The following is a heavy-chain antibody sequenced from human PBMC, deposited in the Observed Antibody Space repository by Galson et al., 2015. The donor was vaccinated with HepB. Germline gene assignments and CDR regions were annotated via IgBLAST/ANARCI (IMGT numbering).Heavy chain of an antibody. CDR2: IRSKAYGGTT. CDR3: TRGRHRGDY. CDR1: GFTFGDYA. D-gene: IGHD1-14*01. Sequence: SLRLSCAASGFTFGDYAMNWFRQAPGEGLEWVGFIRSKAYGGTTEYAASVRGRFTVSRDDSKSIAYLQMNSLKTEDTAVYYCTRGRHRGDYWGQGTLVTVSS. J-gene: IGHJ4*02. V-gene: IGHV3-49*03.